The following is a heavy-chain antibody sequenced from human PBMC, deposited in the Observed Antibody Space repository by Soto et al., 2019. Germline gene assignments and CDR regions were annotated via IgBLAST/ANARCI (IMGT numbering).Heavy chain of an antibody. Sequence: QLQLQESGSGLVKPSQTLSLTCAVSSGSISSGGYSWSWIRQPPGKGLEWVGYISHSGNTYYNPSLKSRVTISVDRSKKQFSLKLSSVTAADTAVYYCARDLYGSGVIDYWGQGTPVIVSS. CDR1: SGSISSGGYS. J-gene: IGHJ4*02. CDR3: ARDLYGSGVIDY. V-gene: IGHV4-30-2*01. D-gene: IGHD3-10*01. CDR2: ISHSGNT.